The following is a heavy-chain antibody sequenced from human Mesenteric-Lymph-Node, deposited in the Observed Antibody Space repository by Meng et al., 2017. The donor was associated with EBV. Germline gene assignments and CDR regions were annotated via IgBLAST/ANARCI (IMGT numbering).Heavy chain of an antibody. CDR1: GYTFTTFA. V-gene: IGHV7-4-1*02. CDR2: INTDTGEP. CDR3: TRELGWYFAF. Sequence: VQLVQSGSELKRPGASVKISCEASGYTFTTFALNWVRQAPGQGLEWLGWINTDTGEPTYAQGFTGRFVFSLDTSVNTAYLQINSLKTDDTAVYYCTRELGWYFAFWGRGTLVTVSS. J-gene: IGHJ2*01. D-gene: IGHD3-3*02.